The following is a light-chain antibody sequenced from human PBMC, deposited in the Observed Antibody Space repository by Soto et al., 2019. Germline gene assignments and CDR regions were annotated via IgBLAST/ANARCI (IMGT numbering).Light chain of an antibody. Sequence: QSVLTQPPSASGTPGQRVTISCSGSSSNIGSNTVNWYQQLPGTAPKLLIYSNNQRPSGVPDRFSGSKSGTSASLAISGLQSEDEADYYCAAWDDSLNGPVVFGGATQLTVL. CDR1: SSNIGSNT. J-gene: IGLJ2*01. CDR2: SNN. V-gene: IGLV1-44*01. CDR3: AAWDDSLNGPVV.